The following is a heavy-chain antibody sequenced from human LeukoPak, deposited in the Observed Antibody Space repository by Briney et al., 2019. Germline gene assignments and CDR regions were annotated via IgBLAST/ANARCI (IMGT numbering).Heavy chain of an antibody. CDR1: GGSISSSSYY. CDR3: ASRPTGYDSSGSTVDY. V-gene: IGHV4-39*07. Sequence: SETLSLTCTVSGGSISSSSYYWGWIRQPPGKGLEWIGSIYYSGSTYYNPSLKSRVTISVDTSKNQFSLKLSSVTAADTAVYYCASRPTGYDSSGSTVDYWGQGTLVTVSS. CDR2: IYYSGST. D-gene: IGHD3-22*01. J-gene: IGHJ4*02.